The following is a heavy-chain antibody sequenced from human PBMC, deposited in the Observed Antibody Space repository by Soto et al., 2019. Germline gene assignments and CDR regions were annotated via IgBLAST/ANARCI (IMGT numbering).Heavy chain of an antibody. V-gene: IGHV1-18*01. CDR1: GYTFMNYG. Sequence: QAQLVQSGAEVRKPGASVNVSCRTSGYTFMNYGVSWVRQAPGQGLVWMGWINTYNGQTNVAQNFQGRVTLSSDASARTVYMELMSLRSDDTAMYFCVRDVIWSATLIWGVVARSFDIWGQGTLVTVSS. J-gene: IGHJ3*02. CDR2: INTYNGQT. CDR3: VRDVIWSATLIWGVVARSFDI. D-gene: IGHD3-3*01.